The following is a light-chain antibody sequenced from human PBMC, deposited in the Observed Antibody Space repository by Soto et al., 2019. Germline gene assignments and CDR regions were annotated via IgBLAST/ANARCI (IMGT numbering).Light chain of an antibody. V-gene: IGKV2-24*01. CDR2: KVS. CDR3: MQATQSSWT. Sequence: DIVMTQTPLSSPVTLGQAASVSGSSSQSLVHNDGNTYLSWFQQRPGQPPRLLIYKVSDRFSGVPDRFSGSGAGTDFTLTISRVEAEDVGVYYCMQATQSSWTFGQGTKVDI. J-gene: IGKJ1*01. CDR1: QSLVHNDGNTY.